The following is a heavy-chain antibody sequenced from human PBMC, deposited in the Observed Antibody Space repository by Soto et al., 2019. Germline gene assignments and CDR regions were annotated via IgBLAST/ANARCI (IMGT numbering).Heavy chain of an antibody. CDR2: ISYDGSNK. Sequence: QVQLVESGGGVVQPGRSLRLSCAASGFTFSSYGMHWVRQAPGKGLEWVAVISYDGSNKYYTDSVKGRFTISRDNSKNTLYLQMNSLRAEDTAVYYCANESPGGAVDYWGQGTLVTVSS. CDR1: GFTFSSYG. J-gene: IGHJ4*02. V-gene: IGHV3-30*18. D-gene: IGHD3-16*01. CDR3: ANESPGGAVDY.